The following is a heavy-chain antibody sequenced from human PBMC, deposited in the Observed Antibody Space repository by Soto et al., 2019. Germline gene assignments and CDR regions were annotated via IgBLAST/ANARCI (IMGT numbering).Heavy chain of an antibody. CDR1: GGSITSGGIY. D-gene: IGHD6-19*01. CDR3: ARFNARSGKEYFDY. CDR2: IYHSGTT. Sequence: LKLQESGPGLVQPAQTLSLSCTVSGGSITSGGIYWSWLRQHPRLGLEWIGYIYHSGTTTYKASVTRRVAISVDTSMNQFLLAVTSRAVADSAVYYCARFNARSGKEYFDYWGQGTLVTVSS. J-gene: IGHJ4*02. V-gene: IGHV4-31*03.